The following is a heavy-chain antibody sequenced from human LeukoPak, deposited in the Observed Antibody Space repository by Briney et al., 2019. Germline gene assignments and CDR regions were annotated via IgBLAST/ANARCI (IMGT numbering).Heavy chain of an antibody. V-gene: IGHV3-23*01. CDR3: AKDQEQQLRLYYFDY. CDR1: GFTFGSYA. D-gene: IGHD6-13*01. J-gene: IGHJ4*02. CDR2: ISGSGGST. Sequence: GGSLRLSCAASGFTFGSYAMSWVRQAPGKGLEWVSAISGSGGSTYYADSVKGRFTISRDNSKNTLYLQMNSLRAEDTAVYYCAKDQEQQLRLYYFDYWGQGTLVTVSS.